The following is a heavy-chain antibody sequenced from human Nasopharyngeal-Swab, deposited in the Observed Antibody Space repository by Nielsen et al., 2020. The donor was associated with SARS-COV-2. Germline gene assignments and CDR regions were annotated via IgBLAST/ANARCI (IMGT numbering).Heavy chain of an antibody. CDR2: ISGSGGST. D-gene: IGHD5/OR15-5a*01. Sequence: GESLKISCAASGLTIANYAMSWVRQAPGKGLEWVSGISGSGGSTYYADSVKGQFTISKDNSRNTVYLQMKSLRAEDTAVYYCAKLGLFAGYDYSVAYWGQGTLVTVSS. CDR3: AKLGLFAGYDYSVAY. V-gene: IGHV3-23*01. J-gene: IGHJ4*02. CDR1: GLTIANYA.